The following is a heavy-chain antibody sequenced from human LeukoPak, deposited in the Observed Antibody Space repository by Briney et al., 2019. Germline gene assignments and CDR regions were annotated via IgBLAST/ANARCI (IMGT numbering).Heavy chain of an antibody. CDR1: GFTFSTYS. Sequence: PGGSLRLSCAASGFTFSTYSMNWVRQAPGKGLEWVSYITSSSSTIYYADSVKGRFTISRDNAKNSLYLQMNSLRAEDTAVYYCARGYYGSGSYRRSPYYYYYGMDVWGQGTTVTVSS. CDR2: ITSSSSTI. V-gene: IGHV3-48*04. CDR3: ARGYYGSGSYRRSPYYYYYGMDV. J-gene: IGHJ6*02. D-gene: IGHD3-10*01.